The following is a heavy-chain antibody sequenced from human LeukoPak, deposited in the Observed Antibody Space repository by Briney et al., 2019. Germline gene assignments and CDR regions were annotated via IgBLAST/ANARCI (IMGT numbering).Heavy chain of an antibody. CDR3: ARLSYSSSSNYYYGMDV. V-gene: IGHV1-69*13. J-gene: IGHJ6*02. Sequence: SVKVSCKASGGTFSSYAISWVRQAPGQGLEWMGGIIPIFGTANYAQKFQGRVTITADESTSTAYMELSSLRSEDTAVYYCARLSYSSSSNYYYGMDVWGQGTTVTVSS. CDR1: GGTFSSYA. D-gene: IGHD6-6*01. CDR2: IIPIFGTA.